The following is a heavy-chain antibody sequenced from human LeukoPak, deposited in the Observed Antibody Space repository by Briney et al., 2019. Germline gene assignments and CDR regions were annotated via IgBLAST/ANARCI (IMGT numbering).Heavy chain of an antibody. J-gene: IGHJ5*02. CDR3: AKNPYSSGWYWFDP. D-gene: IGHD6-19*01. V-gene: IGHV4-4*02. CDR2: INHSGST. CDR1: GGSISSSTW. Sequence: SGTLSLTCAVSGGSISSSTWWSWVRQPPGKGLEWIGEINHSGSTNYNPSLKSRVTISVDTSKNQFSPKLSSVTAADTAVYYCAKNPYSSGWYWFDPWGQGTLVTVSS.